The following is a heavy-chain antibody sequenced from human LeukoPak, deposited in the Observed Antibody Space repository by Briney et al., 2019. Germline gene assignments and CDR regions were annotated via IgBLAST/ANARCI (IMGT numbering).Heavy chain of an antibody. V-gene: IGHV3-48*01. CDR2: ISSSSSII. J-gene: IGHJ4*02. Sequence: PGGSLRLSCAASGFTFSSYSMNWVRQAPGKGLEWVSYISSSSSIIYYADSVKGRFTISRDNSKNTLYLQMNSLRAEDTAVYYCAKRAGSGYYRWSFDYWGQGTLVTVSS. CDR1: GFTFSSYS. D-gene: IGHD3-22*01. CDR3: AKRAGSGYYRWSFDY.